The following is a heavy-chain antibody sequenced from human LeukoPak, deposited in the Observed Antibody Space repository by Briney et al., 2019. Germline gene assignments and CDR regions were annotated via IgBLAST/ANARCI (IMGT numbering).Heavy chain of an antibody. CDR2: TIPIFGTA. CDR1: GGAFSSYA. D-gene: IGHD2-2*01. V-gene: IGHV1-69*05. CDR3: ARDCSSTSCYAGY. J-gene: IGHJ4*02. Sequence: SVKVSCKASGGAFSSYAISWVRQAPGQGPEWMGRTIPIFGTANYAQKFQGRVTITTDESTNTAYMELSSLRSEDTAVYYCARDCSSTSCYAGYWGQGTLVTVSS.